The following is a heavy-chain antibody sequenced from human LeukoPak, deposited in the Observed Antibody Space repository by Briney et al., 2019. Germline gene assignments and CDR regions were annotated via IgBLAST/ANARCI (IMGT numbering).Heavy chain of an antibody. J-gene: IGHJ3*02. CDR3: AKEDFRTIFGVVIIFETNAFDI. D-gene: IGHD3-3*01. CDR1: GFTFSSYA. Sequence: GGSLRLSCAASGFTFSSYAMSWARQAPGKGPEWVSSISGSGGSTYYADSMKGRFTISRDNSKNTLYLQMNSLRAEETAVYYCAKEDFRTIFGVVIIFETNAFDIWGQGTMVTVSS. CDR2: ISGSGGST. V-gene: IGHV3-23*01.